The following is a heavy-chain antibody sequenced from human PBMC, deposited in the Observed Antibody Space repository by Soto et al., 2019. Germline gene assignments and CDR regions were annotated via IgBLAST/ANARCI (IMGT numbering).Heavy chain of an antibody. J-gene: IGHJ4*02. D-gene: IGHD6-6*01. CDR1: GFTFSSYA. CDR2: ISSSGDDT. Sequence: EMQLLESGGDLVQPGGSLRLSCAASGFTFSSYAMTWVRQAPGKGLEWVSAISSSGDDTYYADSVKGRFTISSDNSKHTLYLHMNSLRAEDTAIFYCAKASSSPSTTTNSDFWGQGTLVTVSS. V-gene: IGHV3-23*01. CDR3: AKASSSPSTTTNSDF.